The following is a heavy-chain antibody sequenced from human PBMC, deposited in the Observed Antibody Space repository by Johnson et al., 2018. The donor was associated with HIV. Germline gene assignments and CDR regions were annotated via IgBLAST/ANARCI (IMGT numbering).Heavy chain of an antibody. Sequence: MQLVESGGGVVQPGRSLRLSCAASGFTFSTYGMHWVRQAPGNGLEWVADIKCDGSEKYYVDSVKGRFTISRDNAKNSLYLQMNSLRAGDTAVYYCARAWGDLAPDAFDIWGLGTMVTVSS. D-gene: IGHD7-27*01. CDR2: IKCDGSEK. CDR3: ARAWGDLAPDAFDI. V-gene: IGHV3-7*01. CDR1: GFTFSTYG. J-gene: IGHJ3*02.